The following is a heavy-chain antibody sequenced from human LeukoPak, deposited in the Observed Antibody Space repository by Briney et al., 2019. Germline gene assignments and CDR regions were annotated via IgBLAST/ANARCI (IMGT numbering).Heavy chain of an antibody. D-gene: IGHD6-6*01. J-gene: IGHJ4*02. Sequence: GAPLKISCKGSGYCFTSYWIGCGRQLPGKGLEWMGIIYRGDSDSRSSPSFQGQVTISADKSISTAYLQRSSRKASDTAMYYCARQGGLGSSVPFDYWGQGTLVTVSS. V-gene: IGHV5-51*01. CDR1: GYCFTSYW. CDR2: IYRGDSDS. CDR3: ARQGGLGSSVPFDY.